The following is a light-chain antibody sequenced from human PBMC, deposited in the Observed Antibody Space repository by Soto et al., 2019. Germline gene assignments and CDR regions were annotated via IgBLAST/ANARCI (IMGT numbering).Light chain of an antibody. CDR1: SSDIGGYNY. J-gene: IGLJ2*01. V-gene: IGLV2-14*01. CDR3: RSYTSRTTFAI. CDR2: EVS. Sequence: QSALTQPASVSGSPGQSITISCTGTSSDIGGYNYVSWYQHHPGKAPKLMIYEVSNRPSGVSNRFSGSKSGNTAARTISGLQAEDVADYHCRSYTSRTTFAIFGGGPKLTVL.